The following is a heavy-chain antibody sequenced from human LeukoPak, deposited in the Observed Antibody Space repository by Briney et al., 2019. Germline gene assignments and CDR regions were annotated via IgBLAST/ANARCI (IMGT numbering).Heavy chain of an antibody. J-gene: IGHJ4*02. CDR2: IYYSGST. V-gene: IGHV4-30-4*01. D-gene: IGHD3-10*01. CDR3: ARVEADYYGSGSYYCDY. Sequence: SQTLSLTCTVSGGSISSGDYYWSWIRQPPGKGLEWIGYIYYSGSTYYNPPLKSRVTISVDTSKNQFSLKLSSVTAADTAVYYCARVEADYYGSGSYYCDYWGQGTLVTVSS. CDR1: GGSISSGDYY.